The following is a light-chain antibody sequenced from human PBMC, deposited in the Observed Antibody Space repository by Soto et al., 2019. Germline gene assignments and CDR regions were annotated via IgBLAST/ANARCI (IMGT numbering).Light chain of an antibody. CDR2: DAS. J-gene: IGKJ1*01. V-gene: IGKV3-11*01. CDR3: QQYNSYST. Sequence: EIVLTQSPATLSLSPGERATLSCRVSQSVGSSLAWYQQKPGQPPRLLIYDASNRATGIPARFSGSGSGTEFTLTISSLQPDDFATYYCQQYNSYSTFGQGTKVDIK. CDR1: QSVGSS.